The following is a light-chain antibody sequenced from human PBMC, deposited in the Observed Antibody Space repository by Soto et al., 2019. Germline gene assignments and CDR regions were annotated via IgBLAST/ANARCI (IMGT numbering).Light chain of an antibody. CDR1: QSVTNNY. V-gene: IGKV3-20*01. Sequence: EIVLTQSPGTLSLSPGDRATISCRASQSVTNNYLSWYQQKPGQATMLLISGSSSRAAGVPDRFSGSASGTDVPLTISILDPEYFAVYYCQHYYNPAIFGQGTRLEIK. J-gene: IGKJ5*01. CDR2: GSS. CDR3: QHYYNPAI.